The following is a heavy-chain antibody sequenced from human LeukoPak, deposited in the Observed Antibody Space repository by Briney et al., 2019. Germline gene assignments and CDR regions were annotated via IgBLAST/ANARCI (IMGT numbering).Heavy chain of an antibody. CDR1: GYIFNDYY. D-gene: IGHD1-26*01. CDR3: ARNQMGKNWFDP. Sequence: ASVKVSCKASGYIFNDYYIHWVRQAPGQGLEWMGWMNPNGGGTSYEHKFQGRVTMSRDTSINTAYLELNSLRSDDTAVYYCARNQMGKNWFDPWGRGTLITVSS. J-gene: IGHJ5*02. V-gene: IGHV1-2*02. CDR2: MNPNGGGT.